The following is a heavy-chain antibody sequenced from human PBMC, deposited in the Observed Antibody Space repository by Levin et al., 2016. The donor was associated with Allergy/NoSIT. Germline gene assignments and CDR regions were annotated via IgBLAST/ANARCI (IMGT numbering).Heavy chain of an antibody. D-gene: IGHD3-22*01. J-gene: IGHJ3*02. V-gene: IGHV1-58*01. Sequence: SVKVSCKASGFTFTSSAVQWVRQARGQRLEWIGWIVVGSGNTNYAQKFQERVTITRDMSTSTAYMELSSLRSEDTAVYYCAADRYYDSSGYYYFGDAFDIWGQGTMVTVSS. CDR2: IVVGSGNT. CDR1: GFTFTSSA. CDR3: AADRYYDSSGYYYFGDAFDI.